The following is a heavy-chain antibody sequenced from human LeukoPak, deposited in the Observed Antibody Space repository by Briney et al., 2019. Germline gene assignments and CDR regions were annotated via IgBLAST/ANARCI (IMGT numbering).Heavy chain of an antibody. CDR3: AAAPLAEAEIVT. CDR2: IYYSGST. J-gene: IGHJ5*02. CDR1: GGSFSGYY. V-gene: IGHV4-59*01. D-gene: IGHD6-19*01. Sequence: SETLSLTCAVYGGSFSGYYWSWIRQPPGKGLEWIGYIYYSGSTNCNPSLKSRVTISVDTSKNQFTLKLSSVTAADTAVYYCAAAPLAEAEIVTWGQGTLVTVSS.